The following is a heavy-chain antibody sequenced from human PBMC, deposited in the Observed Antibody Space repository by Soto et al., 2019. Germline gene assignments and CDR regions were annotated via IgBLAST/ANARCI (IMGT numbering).Heavy chain of an antibody. CDR1: GFTFSSDA. J-gene: IGHJ3*02. CDR2: ISGSGGST. CDR3: AKDLLGYCSSTSCYMVGFAFDI. Sequence: PGGSLRLSCAASGFTFSSDAMSWVRQAPGNGLEWVSAISGSGGSTYYADSVKGRFTISRDNSKNTLYLQMNSLRAEDTAVYYCAKDLLGYCSSTSCYMVGFAFDIWGQGTMVTVSS. D-gene: IGHD2-2*02. V-gene: IGHV3-23*01.